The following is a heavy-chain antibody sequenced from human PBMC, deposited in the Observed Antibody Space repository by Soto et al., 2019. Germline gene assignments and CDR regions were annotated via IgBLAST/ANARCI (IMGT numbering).Heavy chain of an antibody. CDR1: GFTFSSYA. D-gene: IGHD3-10*01. CDR2: ISGSGGST. CDR3: AKAPPGFGELDGY. V-gene: IGHV3-23*01. Sequence: GGSLRLSCAAYGFTFSSYAVSWVRQAPGKGLEWVSAISGSGGSTYYADSVKGRFTISRDNSKDTLYLQMNSLRAEDTAVYYCAKAPPGFGELDGYWGQGMLVTVSS. J-gene: IGHJ4*02.